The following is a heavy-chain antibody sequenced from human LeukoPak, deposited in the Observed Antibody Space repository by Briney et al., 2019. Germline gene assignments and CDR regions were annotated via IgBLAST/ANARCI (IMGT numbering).Heavy chain of an antibody. V-gene: IGHV1-18*01. CDR1: GYTFTSYG. Sequence: ASVKVSCKASGYTFTSYGISWVRQAPGQGLEWMGWISAYNGNTNYAQKLRGRVTMTTDTSTSTAYMELRSLRSDDTAVYYCARATPGIAAAGKRGNFDYWGQGTLVTVSS. CDR2: ISAYNGNT. J-gene: IGHJ4*02. CDR3: ARATPGIAAAGKRGNFDY. D-gene: IGHD6-13*01.